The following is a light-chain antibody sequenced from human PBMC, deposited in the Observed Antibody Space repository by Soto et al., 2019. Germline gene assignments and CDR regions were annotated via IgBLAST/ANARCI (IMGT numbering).Light chain of an antibody. CDR3: SAYTSSSNFNVV. Sequence: QSALTQPASVSGSPGQSITISCTGTSSDVGGYNYVSWYQQHPGKAPKLMIYDVSNRPSGVSNRFSGSKSGNTASLTISGLQAEDEADYYCSAYTSSSNFNVVFGGGTKVTVL. V-gene: IGLV2-14*01. CDR1: SSDVGGYNY. J-gene: IGLJ2*01. CDR2: DVS.